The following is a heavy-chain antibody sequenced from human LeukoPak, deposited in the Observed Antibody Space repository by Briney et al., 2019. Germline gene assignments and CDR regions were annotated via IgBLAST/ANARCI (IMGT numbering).Heavy chain of an antibody. CDR2: IYASGRT. Sequence: SETLSLTCTVSGGSINGNTYFWNWIRQPAGKRLEWIGRIYASGRTDYNPSLRSRLSMSIKTSSNQISLTLSSLTAADTAVYYCARYVDPYDISPHSFGLWGQGTVVTVSS. J-gene: IGHJ3*01. V-gene: IGHV4-61*02. CDR1: GGSINGNTYF. D-gene: IGHD3-22*01. CDR3: ARYVDPYDISPHSFGL.